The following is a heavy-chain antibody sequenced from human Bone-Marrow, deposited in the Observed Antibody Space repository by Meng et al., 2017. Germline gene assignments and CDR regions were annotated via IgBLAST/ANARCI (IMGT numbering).Heavy chain of an antibody. CDR2: IYYTGST. D-gene: IGHD5-18*01. CDR3: ARLDDTGIDY. Sequence: QLQLQESGPGLVKPSETLSRTCTVSGGSISSSVFYWGGVRQPPGKGLEGIGSIYYTGSTYYNPSLKSRVTISIDTSKNQFSLKLSSVTAADTAVYYCARLDDTGIDYWGQGILVTVSS. J-gene: IGHJ4*02. V-gene: IGHV4-39*01. CDR1: GGSISSSVFY.